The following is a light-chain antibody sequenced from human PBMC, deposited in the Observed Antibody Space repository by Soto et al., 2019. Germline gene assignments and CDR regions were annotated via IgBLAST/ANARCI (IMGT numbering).Light chain of an antibody. CDR1: TSSIGRNY. V-gene: IGLV1-47*01. CDR2: RNK. J-gene: IGLJ1*01. Sequence: QSVLTQPPSASGTPGQRVTISCSGGTSSIGRNYVYWYQQLPGTAPKLVIYRNKQRPSGVPDRFSGSKSGTSASLAIRGLRSEDEADYYCAAWDDSLSGLYVFGTGTQLTVL. CDR3: AAWDDSLSGLYV.